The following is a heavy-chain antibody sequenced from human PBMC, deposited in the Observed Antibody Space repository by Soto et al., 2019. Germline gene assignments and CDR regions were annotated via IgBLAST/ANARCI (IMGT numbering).Heavy chain of an antibody. D-gene: IGHD6-6*01. CDR1: GYSFTSYW. V-gene: IGHV5-51*01. Sequence: GESLKISCKGSGYSFTSYWIGWVRQMPGKGLEWMGIIYPGDSDTRYSPSFQGQVTISADKSISTAYLQWSSLKASDTAMYYCALAARPDYYYYYGMDVWGQGTTVTVSS. CDR3: ALAARPDYYYYYGMDV. CDR2: IYPGDSDT. J-gene: IGHJ6*02.